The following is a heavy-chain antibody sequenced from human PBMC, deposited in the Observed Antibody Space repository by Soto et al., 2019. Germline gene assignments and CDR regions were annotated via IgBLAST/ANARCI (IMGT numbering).Heavy chain of an antibody. J-gene: IGHJ4*02. CDR1: GNSISSGDYY. D-gene: IGHD3-22*01. CDR3: ARLYYYDTSGYLSFDY. CDR2: IYYSGSA. V-gene: IGHV4-30-4*01. Sequence: QVQLQESGPGLVKPSQTLSLTCTVSGNSISSGDYYWSWVRQSPGKGLDWIGYIYYSGSAYYNPSLKRRPTKSADTSRNQFSLELTSVTAEDTAVYYCARLYYYDTSGYLSFDYWGQGTLDTVSS.